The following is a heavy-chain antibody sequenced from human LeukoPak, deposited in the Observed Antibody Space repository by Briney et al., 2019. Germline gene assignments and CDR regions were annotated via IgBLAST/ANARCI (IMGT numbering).Heavy chain of an antibody. V-gene: IGHV1-24*01. J-gene: IGHJ4*02. D-gene: IGHD3-10*01. CDR3: AVGERDYYGSGTYFDY. Sequence: ASVKVSCKVSGYTLTELSMHWVRQAPGKGLEWMGGFDPEDGETIYAQKFQGRVTITADKSTSTAYMELSSLRSEDTAVYYCAVGERDYYGSGTYFDYWGQGTLVTVSS. CDR1: GYTLTELS. CDR2: FDPEDGET.